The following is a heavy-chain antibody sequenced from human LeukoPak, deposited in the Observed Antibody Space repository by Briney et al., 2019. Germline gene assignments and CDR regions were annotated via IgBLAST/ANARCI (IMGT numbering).Heavy chain of an antibody. D-gene: IGHD3-22*01. Sequence: GGSLRLSCAASGFTFSSYSMNWVRQAPGKGLEWVSYISSSSSTIYYADSVKSRFTISRDNAKNSLYLQMSSLRAEDTAVYYCARDDSSGFDYWGQGTLVTVSS. CDR3: ARDDSSGFDY. CDR2: ISSSSSTI. V-gene: IGHV3-48*04. CDR1: GFTFSSYS. J-gene: IGHJ4*02.